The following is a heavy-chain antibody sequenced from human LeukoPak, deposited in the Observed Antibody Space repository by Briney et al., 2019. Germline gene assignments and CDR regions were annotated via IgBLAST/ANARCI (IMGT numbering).Heavy chain of an antibody. Sequence: PSETLSLTCTVSGGSISSSSYYWGWIRQPPGKGLEWIGSIYYSGSTYYNPSLKSRVTISVDTSRNQFSLKLSSATAADTAVYYCARSTSGWFPDAFDIWGHGTMVTVSS. J-gene: IGHJ3*02. CDR2: IYYSGST. V-gene: IGHV4-39*07. CDR3: ARSTSGWFPDAFDI. D-gene: IGHD6-19*01. CDR1: GGSISSSSYY.